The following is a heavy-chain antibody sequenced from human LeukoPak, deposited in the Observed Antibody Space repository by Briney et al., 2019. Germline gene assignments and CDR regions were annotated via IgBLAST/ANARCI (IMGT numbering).Heavy chain of an antibody. CDR2: IYHSGST. Sequence: SQTLSLTCAVSGGSISSGGYSWSWIRQPPGKGLEWIGYIYHSGSTYYNPSLKSRVTISVDRTKNQFSLKLSSVTAADTAVYYCARTSIAARRANAFDIWGQGTMVTVSS. CDR1: GGSISSGGYS. V-gene: IGHV4-30-2*01. D-gene: IGHD6-6*01. CDR3: ARTSIAARRANAFDI. J-gene: IGHJ3*02.